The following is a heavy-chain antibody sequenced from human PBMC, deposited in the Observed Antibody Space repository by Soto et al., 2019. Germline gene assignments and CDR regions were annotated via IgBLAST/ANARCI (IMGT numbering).Heavy chain of an antibody. Sequence: ETLSLTCIVSGVSVTSYTWSWVRQPANKGLEWIGRVFSSVSATYNPSLKSRVSISMDTAENRISLKLDSVTAADAGVYFCARDGMTTGDTWGPGTLVTVSS. J-gene: IGHJ4*02. CDR3: ARDGMTTGDT. D-gene: IGHD2-21*02. V-gene: IGHV4-4*07. CDR1: GVSVTSYT. CDR2: VFSSVSA.